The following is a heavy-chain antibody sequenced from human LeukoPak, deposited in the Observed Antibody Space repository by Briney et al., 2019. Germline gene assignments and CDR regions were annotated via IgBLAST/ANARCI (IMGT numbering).Heavy chain of an antibody. Sequence: SQTLSLTCAVSGGSISSGDYYWSWIRQPPGTGLEWIGYIYYSGSTYYNPSLKSRVTISVDTSKNQFSLKLSSVTAADTAVYYCAGFKWELRGFASWGEGTLVTVSS. CDR3: AGFKWELRGFAS. D-gene: IGHD1-26*01. CDR2: IYYSGST. J-gene: IGHJ4*02. CDR1: GGSISSGDYY. V-gene: IGHV4-30-4*08.